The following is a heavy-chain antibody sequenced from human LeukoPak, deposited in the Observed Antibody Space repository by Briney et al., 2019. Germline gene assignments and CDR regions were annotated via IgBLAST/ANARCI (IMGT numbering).Heavy chain of an antibody. D-gene: IGHD3-22*01. CDR2: MSESGST. CDR3: ARLRAGGYHLFYMDV. CDR1: GGSISSSSYQ. Sequence: SETLSLTCTVSGGSISSSSYQRGWIRQPPGKGLEWIGSMSESGSTYYNPSLKSRVTISVDTSKNQFSLRLSSVTAADTAVYYCARLRAGGYHLFYMDVWGTGTTVTVSS. V-gene: IGHV4-39*01. J-gene: IGHJ6*03.